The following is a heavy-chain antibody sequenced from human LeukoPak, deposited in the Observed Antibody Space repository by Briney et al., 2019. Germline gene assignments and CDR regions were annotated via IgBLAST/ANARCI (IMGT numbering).Heavy chain of an antibody. CDR2: ISPDGSTT. V-gene: IGHV3-74*01. CDR3: VKGGTARRPDY. CDR1: GFTFSSYW. Sequence: GGSLRLSCAASGFTFSSYWMHWVRQAPGKGLVWVSRISPDGSTTGHADSVKGRFTLSRDNAKNTLYLQMSSLRAEDTAVYYCVKGGTARRPDYWGQGTLVTVSS. J-gene: IGHJ4*02. D-gene: IGHD3-16*01.